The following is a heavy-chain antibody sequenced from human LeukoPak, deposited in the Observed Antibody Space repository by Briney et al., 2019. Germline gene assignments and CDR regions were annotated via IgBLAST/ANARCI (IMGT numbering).Heavy chain of an antibody. CDR1: GFTFSSYS. V-gene: IGHV3-48*01. D-gene: IGHD1-26*01. CDR2: ISSSSSTI. CDR3: ARDTGSHDDAFDF. Sequence: GGSLRLSCAASGFTFSSYSMNWVRQAPGKGLEWVSYISSSSSTIYYADSVKGRFTISRDNAKNSLYLQMNSLRAEDTAVYYCARDTGSHDDAFDFWGQGIVVTVSS. J-gene: IGHJ3*01.